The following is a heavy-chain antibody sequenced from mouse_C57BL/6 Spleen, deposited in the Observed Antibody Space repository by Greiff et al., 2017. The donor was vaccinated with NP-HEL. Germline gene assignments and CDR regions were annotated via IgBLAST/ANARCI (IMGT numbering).Heavy chain of an antibody. D-gene: IGHD2-10*01. CDR2: IYPGDGDT. CDR1: GYAFSSSW. J-gene: IGHJ4*01. Sequence: QVQLQQSGPELVKPGASVKISCKASGYAFSSSWMNWVKQRPGKGLEWIGRIYPGDGDTNYNGKFKGKATLTADKSSSTAYMQLSSLTSEDSAVYFCATLPCYAMDYWGQGTSVTVSS. CDR3: ATLPCYAMDY. V-gene: IGHV1-82*01.